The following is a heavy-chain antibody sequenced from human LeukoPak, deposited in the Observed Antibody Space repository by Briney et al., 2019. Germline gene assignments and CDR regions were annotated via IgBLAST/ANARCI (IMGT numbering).Heavy chain of an antibody. V-gene: IGHV3-21*01. J-gene: IGHJ4*02. D-gene: IGHD3-22*01. CDR3: ARDPPYYDSSGYYYDY. CDR1: GFTFSTYS. CDR2: ISGSSIYI. Sequence: GGSLRLSCAASGFTFSTYSRNWFRQAPGKGLEGVSSISGSSIYIYYADSVKGRFTISRDNAKNSLYLQMNSLRAEDTAVYYCARDPPYYDSSGYYYDYWGQGTLVTVSS.